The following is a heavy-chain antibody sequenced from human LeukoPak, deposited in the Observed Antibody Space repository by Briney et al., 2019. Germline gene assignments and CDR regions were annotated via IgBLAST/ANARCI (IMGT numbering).Heavy chain of an antibody. V-gene: IGHV3-9*01. D-gene: IGHD3-10*02. CDR2: ISWNSGSI. J-gene: IGHJ6*04. CDR3: AELGITMIGGV. CDR1: GFTFDNYA. Sequence: GGSLRLSCAASGFTFDNYAMHWVRQAPGKGLEWVSGISWNSGSIDYADSVKGRFTISRDNAKNSLYLQMNSLRAEDTAVYYCAELGITMIGGVWGKGTTVTISS.